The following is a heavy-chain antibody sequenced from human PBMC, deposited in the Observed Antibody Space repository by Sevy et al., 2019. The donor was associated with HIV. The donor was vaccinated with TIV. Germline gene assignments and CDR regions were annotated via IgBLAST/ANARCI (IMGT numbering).Heavy chain of an antibody. J-gene: IGHJ4*02. D-gene: IGHD1-1*01. CDR3: TRWKGAQSIFDY. Sequence: GGSLRLSCTASGFTFGDYCMSWVRQAPGKGLEWVAFLKSKAYGGTVDHAASVKGRFTIARDDYKSIAYLQMNDLNTGDTGVYYWTRWKGAQSIFDYWGQGALVTVSS. CDR1: GFTFGDYC. V-gene: IGHV3-49*04. CDR2: LKSKAYGGTV.